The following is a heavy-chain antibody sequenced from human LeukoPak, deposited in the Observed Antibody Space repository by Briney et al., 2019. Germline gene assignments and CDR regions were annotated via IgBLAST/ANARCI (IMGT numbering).Heavy chain of an antibody. J-gene: IGHJ5*02. Sequence: QPGGSLRLSCAASGFTFSSYAMSWVRQAPGKGLEWVSTISGSGGSTYYADSVRGRFTISRDNSKNPLYLQMNSLRAEDTAVYYCAKQYSSSRGGDWFDPWGQGTLVTVSS. D-gene: IGHD6-6*01. CDR1: GFTFSSYA. CDR3: AKQYSSSRGGDWFDP. CDR2: ISGSGGST. V-gene: IGHV3-23*01.